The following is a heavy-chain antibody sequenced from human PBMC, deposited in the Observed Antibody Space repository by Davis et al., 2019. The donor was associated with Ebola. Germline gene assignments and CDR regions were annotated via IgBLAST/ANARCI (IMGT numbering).Heavy chain of an antibody. V-gene: IGHV3-7*01. Sequence: GGSLRLSCAASGFIFSNYWMSWVRQAPGKGPEWVAIIKQDGGETYYVDSVKGRFTVSRDNAKNSLYLQMNSLRAEDTAVYYCVRDPALVVTGGGWFFGLWGRGTLVTVSS. CDR3: VRDPALVVTGGGWFFGL. CDR2: IKQDGGET. CDR1: GFIFSNYW. D-gene: IGHD2-21*02. J-gene: IGHJ2*01.